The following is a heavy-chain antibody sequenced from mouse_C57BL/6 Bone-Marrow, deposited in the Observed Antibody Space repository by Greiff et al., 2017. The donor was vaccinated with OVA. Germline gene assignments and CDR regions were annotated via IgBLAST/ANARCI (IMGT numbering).Heavy chain of an antibody. J-gene: IGHJ1*03. CDR1: GYTFTSYW. CDR2: IYPGSGST. CDR3: ARCLSTVVADWYFDV. D-gene: IGHD1-1*01. Sequence: VQLQQPGAELVKPGASVKMSCKASGYTFTSYWITWVKQRPGQGLEWIGDIYPGSGSTNYNEKFKSKATLTVDTSSSTAYMQLSSLTSEDSAVYYCARCLSTVVADWYFDVWGTGTTVTVSS. V-gene: IGHV1-55*01.